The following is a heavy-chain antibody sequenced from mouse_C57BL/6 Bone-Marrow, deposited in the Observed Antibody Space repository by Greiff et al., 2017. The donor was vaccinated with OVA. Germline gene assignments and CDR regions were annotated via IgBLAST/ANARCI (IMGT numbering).Heavy chain of an antibody. Sequence: EVQVVESGGGLVKPGASLKLSCAASGFTFSSYTMSWVRQTPEKRLEWVATISGGGGNTYYPDSVKGRFTISRDNAKNTLYLQMSSLRSEDTALYYCARHSPYDYDGYFDVWGTGTTVTVSA. CDR2: ISGGGGNT. J-gene: IGHJ1*03. CDR3: ARHSPYDYDGYFDV. D-gene: IGHD2-4*01. V-gene: IGHV5-9*01. CDR1: GFTFSSYT.